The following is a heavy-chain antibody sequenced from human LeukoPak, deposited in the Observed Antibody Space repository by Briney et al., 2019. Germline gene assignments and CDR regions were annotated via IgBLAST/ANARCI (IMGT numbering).Heavy chain of an antibody. D-gene: IGHD6-6*01. CDR2: INPNSGGT. CDR3: ARVGYSSSSVGAFDI. Sequence: ASVKVSCKASGYTFTGYYMHWVRQAPGQGLEWMGWINPNSGGTNYAQKFQGRVTMTRDTSISTAYMELSRLRSDDTAVYYCARVGYSSSSVGAFDIWGQGTMVTVSS. CDR1: GYTFTGYY. V-gene: IGHV1-2*02. J-gene: IGHJ3*02.